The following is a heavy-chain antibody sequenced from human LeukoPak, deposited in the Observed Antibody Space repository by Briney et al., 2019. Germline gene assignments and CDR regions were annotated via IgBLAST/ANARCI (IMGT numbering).Heavy chain of an antibody. CDR3: ASHGGKSGYDYPLGT. Sequence: SVKVSCKASGGTFSSYAISWVRQAPGQGLEWMGGIIPIFGTANYAQKFQGRVTITADESTSTAYMELSSLRSEDTAVYYCASHGGKSGYDYPLGTWGRGTLVTVSS. J-gene: IGHJ4*02. D-gene: IGHD5-12*01. CDR2: IIPIFGTA. CDR1: GGTFSSYA. V-gene: IGHV1-69*13.